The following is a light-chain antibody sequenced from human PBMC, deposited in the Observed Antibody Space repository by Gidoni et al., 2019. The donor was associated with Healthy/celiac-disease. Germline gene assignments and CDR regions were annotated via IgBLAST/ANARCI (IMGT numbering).Light chain of an antibody. Sequence: DIQMTQYPSSLSASVGDRVTITCRASQSISSYLNWYQQKPGKAPKLLIYAASSLQSGVPSRFSGSGSGTDFTPTISSLQPEDFATYYCQQSYSTPRTFGQGTKVEIK. V-gene: IGKV1-39*01. CDR1: QSISSY. J-gene: IGKJ1*01. CDR2: AAS. CDR3: QQSYSTPRT.